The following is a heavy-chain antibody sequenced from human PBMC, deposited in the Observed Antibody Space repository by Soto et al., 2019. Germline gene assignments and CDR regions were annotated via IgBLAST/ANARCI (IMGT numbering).Heavy chain of an antibody. J-gene: IGHJ5*02. CDR2: ISYDGSNK. CDR1: GFTFSSYA. Sequence: QVQLVESGGGVVQPGRSLRLSCAASGFTFSSYAMHWVRQAPGKGLEWVAVISYDGSNKYYADSVKGRFTISRDNSKNTLYLQMNSLRAEDTAVYYCAREGGSYYRTLDPWGQGTLGTVSS. D-gene: IGHD1-26*01. V-gene: IGHV3-30-3*01. CDR3: AREGGSYYRTLDP.